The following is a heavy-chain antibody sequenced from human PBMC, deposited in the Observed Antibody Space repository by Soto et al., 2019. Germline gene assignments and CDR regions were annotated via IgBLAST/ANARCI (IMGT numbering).Heavy chain of an antibody. CDR3: ARLGYCSGGSCPQSYGMDV. CDR2: ISSSSSTI. V-gene: IGHV3-11*04. CDR1: GLSFMDYY. D-gene: IGHD2-15*01. J-gene: IGHJ6*02. Sequence: SLRHSCDASGLSFMDYYMVWIRQAPGKGLECVSYISSSSSTIYYADAVKGRFTISRDNAKNSLYLQMNSLRAEDTAVYYCARLGYCSGGSCPQSYGMDVWGQGTTVTVSS.